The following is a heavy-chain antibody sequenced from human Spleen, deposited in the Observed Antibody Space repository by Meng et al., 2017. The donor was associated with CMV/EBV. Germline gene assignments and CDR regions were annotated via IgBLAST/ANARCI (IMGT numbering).Heavy chain of an antibody. CDR1: GATISNSNNY. CDR3: AKENYYDSGTPVF. J-gene: IGHJ4*02. D-gene: IGHD3-10*01. V-gene: IGHV4-31*02. CDR2: FYFTGNT. Sequence: VSGATISNSNNYWSWFRHLPGRGLECLGFFYFTGNTYYNPSLNSRVSISADMSNNQFSLKLTSVTAADTAVYYCAKENYYDSGTPVFWGQGTLVTVSS.